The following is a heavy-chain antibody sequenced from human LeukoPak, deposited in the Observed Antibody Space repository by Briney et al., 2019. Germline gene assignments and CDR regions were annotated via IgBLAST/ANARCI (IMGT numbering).Heavy chain of an antibody. D-gene: IGHD3-22*01. CDR3: ARDIGPYFYDSSVYYYVGWFDP. CDR1: GFTFSSYA. V-gene: IGHV3-30-3*01. CDR2: ISYDGSNK. Sequence: GGSLRLSCAASGFTFSSYAMHWVRQAPGKGLEWVAVISYDGSNKYYADSVKGRFTISRDNSKNTLYLQMNSLRAEDTALYYCARDIGPYFYDSSVYYYVGWFDPWGQGTLVTVSS. J-gene: IGHJ5*02.